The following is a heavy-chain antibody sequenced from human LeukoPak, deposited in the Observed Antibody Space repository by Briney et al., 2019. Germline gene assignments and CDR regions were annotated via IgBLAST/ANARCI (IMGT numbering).Heavy chain of an antibody. V-gene: IGHV3-23*01. J-gene: IGHJ4*02. Sequence: PGGTLRLSCAASGFTFNYFGMNWVRQAPGKGLEWVSGISGSGGSTYYADSVKGRFTISRDNSKNTLYLQMNSLRAEDTAVYYCAKGDKDIVVVPDVYIDYWGQGTLVTVSS. D-gene: IGHD2-2*01. CDR3: AKGDKDIVVVPDVYIDY. CDR1: GFTFNYFG. CDR2: ISGSGGST.